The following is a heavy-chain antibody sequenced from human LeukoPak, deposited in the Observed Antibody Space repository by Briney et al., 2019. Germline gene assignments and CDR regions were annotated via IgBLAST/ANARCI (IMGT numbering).Heavy chain of an antibody. D-gene: IGHD2-2*01. CDR1: GFTFSSHW. CDR2: INADGGAT. J-gene: IGHJ4*02. Sequence: GGSLRLSCAASGFTFSSHWMHWVRQAPGKGLVWVSHINADGGATNYADSVKGRFTVSRDNAKNTLYLQMNSLRAEDAAVYYCAVDPERTNSLWGQGILVVVSS. V-gene: IGHV3-74*01. CDR3: AVDPERTNSL.